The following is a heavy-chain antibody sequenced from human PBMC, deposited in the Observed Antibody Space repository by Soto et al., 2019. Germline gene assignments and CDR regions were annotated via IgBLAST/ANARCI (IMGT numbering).Heavy chain of an antibody. Sequence: ASVKVSCKASGYTFTSYAMHWVRQAPGQRLEWMGWINAGNGNTKYSQKFQGRVTITRDTSASTAYMELSSLRSEDTAVYYCAREKEIPPYYYDSSGYYSYYFDYWGQGTLVTVSS. CDR1: GYTFTSYA. V-gene: IGHV1-3*01. CDR3: AREKEIPPYYYDSSGYYSYYFDY. CDR2: INAGNGNT. J-gene: IGHJ4*02. D-gene: IGHD3-22*01.